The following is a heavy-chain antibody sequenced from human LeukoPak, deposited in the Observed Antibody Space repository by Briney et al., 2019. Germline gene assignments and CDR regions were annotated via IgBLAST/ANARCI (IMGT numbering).Heavy chain of an antibody. D-gene: IGHD1-1*01. Sequence: SVEVSCKASGGTFSSYAISWVRQAPGQGLEWMGGIIPIFGTANYAQKFQGRVTITADESTSTAYMELSSLRSEDTAVYYCARDTTGTTGIWGQGTMVTVSS. V-gene: IGHV1-69*13. J-gene: IGHJ3*02. CDR2: IIPIFGTA. CDR1: GGTFSSYA. CDR3: ARDTTGTTGI.